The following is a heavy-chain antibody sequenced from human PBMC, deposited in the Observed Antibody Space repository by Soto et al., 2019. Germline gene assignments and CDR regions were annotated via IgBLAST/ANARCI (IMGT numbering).Heavy chain of an antibody. CDR3: AKDGYGSGSYETAWFDP. V-gene: IGHV3-9*01. CDR1: GFTFDDYA. CDR2: ISWNSGSI. J-gene: IGHJ5*02. D-gene: IGHD3-10*01. Sequence: EVQLVESGGGLVQPGWSLRLSCAASGFTFDDYAMHWVRQAPGKGLEWVSGISWNSGSIGYADSVKGRFTISRDNAKNSLYLQMNSLRAEDTALYYCAKDGYGSGSYETAWFDPWGQGTLVTVSS.